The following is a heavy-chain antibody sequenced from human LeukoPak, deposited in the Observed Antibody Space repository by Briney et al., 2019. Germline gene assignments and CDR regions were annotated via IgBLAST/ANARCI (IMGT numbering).Heavy chain of an antibody. CDR2: IYYSGST. J-gene: IGHJ5*02. Sequence: PSETLSLTCTVSGGSISSSSYYWGWIRQPPGKGLEWIGSIYYSGSTNYNPSLKSRVTISVDTSKNQFSLKLSSVTAADTAVYYCARNANRFVRVVVAARWFDPWGQGTLVTVSS. CDR1: GGSISSSSYY. V-gene: IGHV4-39*07. D-gene: IGHD2-15*01. CDR3: ARNANRFVRVVVAARWFDP.